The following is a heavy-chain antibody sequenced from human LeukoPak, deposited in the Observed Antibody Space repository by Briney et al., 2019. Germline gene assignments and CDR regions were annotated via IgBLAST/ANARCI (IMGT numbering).Heavy chain of an antibody. CDR1: GYTFTGYY. D-gene: IGHD3-10*01. CDR2: INPNSGGT. J-gene: IGHJ6*02. CDR3: ARYGSGSPTDDYYYYGMDV. Sequence: ASVKVSCKASGYTFTGYYVHWVRQAPGQGLEWMGWINPNSGGTNYAQKFQGRVTMTRDTSISTAYMELSRLRSDDTAVYYCARYGSGSPTDDYYYYGMDVWGQGTTVTVSS. V-gene: IGHV1-2*02.